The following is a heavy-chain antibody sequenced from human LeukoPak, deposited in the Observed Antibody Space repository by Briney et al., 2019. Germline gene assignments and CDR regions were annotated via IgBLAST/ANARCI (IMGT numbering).Heavy chain of an antibody. J-gene: IGHJ1*01. CDR1: GFAFNTYC. D-gene: IGHD4-11*01. CDR2: IKRDGGEK. V-gene: IGHV3-7*01. CDR3: GTYSINNAREFQY. Sequence: QPGGSLRLSCAASGFAFNTYCMSWVRQAPRRGLEWVANIKRDGGEKYYVDSVRGRFTISRDNAKNPLYLQMNSLRAEDTAVYYCGTYSINNAREFQYWGQGTLVTVPS.